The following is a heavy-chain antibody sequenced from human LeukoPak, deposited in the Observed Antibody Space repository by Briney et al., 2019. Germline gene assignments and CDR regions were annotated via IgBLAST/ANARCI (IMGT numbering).Heavy chain of an antibody. Sequence: SETLSLTCTVSGGSISSYYWSWIRQPPGKGLEWIGYIYYSGSTNYKSSLKSRVTISVDTSKNQFSLKLSSVTAADTAVYYCASRDYYDSSGYHDAFDIWGQGTLVTVSS. V-gene: IGHV4-59*01. J-gene: IGHJ3*02. CDR2: IYYSGST. CDR1: GGSISSYY. D-gene: IGHD3-22*01. CDR3: ASRDYYDSSGYHDAFDI.